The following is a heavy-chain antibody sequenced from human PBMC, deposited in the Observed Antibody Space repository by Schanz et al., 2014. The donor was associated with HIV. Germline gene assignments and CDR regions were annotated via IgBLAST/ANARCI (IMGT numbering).Heavy chain of an antibody. CDR3: AKFLRKYDYYGMDV. J-gene: IGHJ6*02. Sequence: QEQLVESGGGVVQPGKSLRLSCAASGFTFRNFGMHWVRQAPGKGLECVAFIWYDGSNKYYADSVKGRFTISRDNSMNTLYLQMNSLRAEDTAVYYCAKFLRKYDYYGMDVWGQGTLVTVSS. CDR2: IWYDGSNK. V-gene: IGHV3-33*06. CDR1: GFTFRNFG.